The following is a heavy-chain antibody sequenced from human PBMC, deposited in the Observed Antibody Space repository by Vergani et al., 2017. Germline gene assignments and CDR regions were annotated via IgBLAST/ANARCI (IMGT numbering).Heavy chain of an antibody. CDR2: IYYSGST. CDR1: NDSVSNTFYY. CDR3: PRHWAVVAANNWCDP. V-gene: IGHV4-39*01. D-gene: IGHD2-15*01. Sequence: QVQLQESGPGLVKPSETLSLTCTVSNDSVSNTFYYWGWIRQTPGKGLEWIGSIYYSGSTYYNPSLESRVTMSVDTSKSQFSLKLSSVTAADTAVYYCPRHWAVVAANNWCDPWGQGTLVTVSS. J-gene: IGHJ5*02.